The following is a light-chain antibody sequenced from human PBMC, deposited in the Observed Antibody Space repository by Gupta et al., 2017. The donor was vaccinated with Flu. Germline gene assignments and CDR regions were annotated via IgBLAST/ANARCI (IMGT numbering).Light chain of an antibody. Sequence: SLGERATINCKSSQRILYSSNNKSYLAWYQHKPGQPPRLLFYWASTRESGVPDRFSCSGSGTDFALTISSLQAEDVAVYYCQKYTTPMVTFGRGTKVEIK. CDR3: QKYTTPMVT. CDR2: WAS. J-gene: IGKJ4*01. V-gene: IGKV4-1*01. CDR1: QRILYSSNNKSY.